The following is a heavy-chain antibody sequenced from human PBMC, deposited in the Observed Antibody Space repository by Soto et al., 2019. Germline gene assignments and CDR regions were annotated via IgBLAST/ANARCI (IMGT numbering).Heavy chain of an antibody. CDR3: AKDFEVSGSYYGSLNYYYGMDV. J-gene: IGHJ6*02. CDR1: GFTFSSYG. CDR2: ISYDGSLK. D-gene: IGHD3-10*01. V-gene: IGHV3-30*18. Sequence: QVHLVESGGGVVQPGRSLTLSCAASGFTFSSYGMHWVRQAPGKGLEWVAIISYDGSLKYYADSVKGRFTISRDNSKSALYLQMNSLRPEDTAVYYCAKDFEVSGSYYGSLNYYYGMDVWGQGTTVTVSS.